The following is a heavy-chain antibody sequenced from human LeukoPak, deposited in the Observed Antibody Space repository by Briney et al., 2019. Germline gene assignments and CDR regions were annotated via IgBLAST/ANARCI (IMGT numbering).Heavy chain of an antibody. V-gene: IGHV3-21*01. J-gene: IGHJ6*02. Sequence: GGSLRLSCAASGFTFSVRGMTWVRQASGMGLEWVSTIPSSGNSIYYAESVKGRFTGSRDNAKSSVYLQMNSLTADDTAVYYCTRDGSGWSRDVWGQGTTVTVSS. D-gene: IGHD6-19*01. CDR3: TRDGSGWSRDV. CDR2: IPSSGNSI. CDR1: GFTFSVRG.